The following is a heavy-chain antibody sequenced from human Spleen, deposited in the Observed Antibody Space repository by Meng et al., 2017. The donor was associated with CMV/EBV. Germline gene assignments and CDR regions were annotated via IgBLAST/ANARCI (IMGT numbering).Heavy chain of an antibody. D-gene: IGHD4-17*01. V-gene: IGHV3-21*01. CDR3: ARPPHDYGDFWYFDL. J-gene: IGHJ2*01. Sequence: GGSLRLSCAASGFTFSSYAMSWVRQAPGKGLEWVSSISSSTNFIYYADSVKGRFTISRDNAKNSLYLQMDSLRDEDTAVYYCARPPHDYGDFWYFDLWGRGTLVTVSS. CDR1: GFTFSSYA. CDR2: ISSSTNFI.